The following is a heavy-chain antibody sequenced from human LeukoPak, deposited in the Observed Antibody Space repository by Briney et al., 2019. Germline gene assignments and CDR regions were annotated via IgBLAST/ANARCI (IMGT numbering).Heavy chain of an antibody. Sequence: SETLSLTCTVSGGSISTYYWSWIRQPPGKGLEWIGYIYNSGSTNYNPSLKGRVTISVDTSKNKFSLKLSSVTAADTAVYYCARGGYSYGYDDDFDYWGQGTLVTVSS. V-gene: IGHV4-59*01. CDR3: ARGGYSYGYDDDFDY. D-gene: IGHD5-18*01. J-gene: IGHJ4*02. CDR1: GGSISTYY. CDR2: IYNSGST.